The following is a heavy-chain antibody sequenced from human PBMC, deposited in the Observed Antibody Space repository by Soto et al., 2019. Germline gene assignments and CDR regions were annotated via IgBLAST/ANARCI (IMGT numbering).Heavy chain of an antibody. CDR3: ARLLGDGYNYRSYYFDY. J-gene: IGHJ4*02. CDR1: GGSISSSSYY. CDR2: IYYSGST. V-gene: IGHV4-39*01. Sequence: SETLSLTCTVSGGSISSSSYYWGWIRQPPGKGLEWIGSIYYSGSTYYNPSLKSRVTISVDTSKNQFSLKLSSVTAADTAVYYCARLLGDGYNYRSYYFDYWGQGTLVTVSS. D-gene: IGHD5-12*01.